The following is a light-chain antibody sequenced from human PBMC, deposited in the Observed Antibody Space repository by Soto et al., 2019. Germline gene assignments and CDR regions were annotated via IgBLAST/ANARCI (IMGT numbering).Light chain of an antibody. Sequence: EIVLTQSPGTLSLSPGEIATLSCRASQSVSSNYLAWYQQKPGQAPRLLIYDASSRATGIPDRFSGSGSGTDFTLTISRLEPEDCAVYYCQQYHSSPRTFGQGTKVQIK. J-gene: IGKJ1*01. V-gene: IGKV3-20*01. CDR2: DAS. CDR1: QSVSSNY. CDR3: QQYHSSPRT.